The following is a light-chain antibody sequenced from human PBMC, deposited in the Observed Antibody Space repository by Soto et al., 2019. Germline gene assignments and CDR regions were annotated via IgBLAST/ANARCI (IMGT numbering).Light chain of an antibody. Sequence: DIQMTQSPSSLSASVGDRVTITCRASQSISSYLNWYQQKPGKAPKLLIYAASSLQSGVPSRFSGSGYGTDFTLSISSLQPEDFATYYCQQSYSSPRTFGQGPKVEIK. J-gene: IGKJ1*01. CDR3: QQSYSSPRT. CDR1: QSISSY. V-gene: IGKV1-39*01. CDR2: AAS.